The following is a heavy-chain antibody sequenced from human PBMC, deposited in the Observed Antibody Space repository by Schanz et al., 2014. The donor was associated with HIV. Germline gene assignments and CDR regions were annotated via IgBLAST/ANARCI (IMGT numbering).Heavy chain of an antibody. CDR3: ARGEAITSYYYYYGMDV. Sequence: VQLLESGGGLVQPGGSLRLSCAASGFTFNSYAMSWVRQAPGKGLEWVAVISYDGSNKYYADSVKGRFTISRDNSKNRLYLQMNSLRAEDTAVYYCARGEAITSYYYYYGMDVWGQGTLVTVSS. CDR2: ISYDGSNK. D-gene: IGHD1-20*01. V-gene: IGHV3-30-3*01. CDR1: GFTFNSYA. J-gene: IGHJ6*02.